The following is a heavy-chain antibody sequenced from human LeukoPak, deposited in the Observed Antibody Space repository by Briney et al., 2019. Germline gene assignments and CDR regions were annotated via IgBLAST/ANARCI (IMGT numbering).Heavy chain of an antibody. CDR1: GHTLTNHF. V-gene: IGHV1-46*01. D-gene: IGHD2-2*01. CDR2: INTRDGST. J-gene: IGHJ4*02. CDR3: ARDLSDIVVGPAAVTLDY. Sequence: ASVKVSCKSSGHTLTNHFIHWVRHAPGQGLEWMGMINTRDGSTRTLQRFKGRLTMTRDTSTSTVYMELSSLRSEDTAVYYCARDLSDIVVGPAAVTLDYWGQGTLVTVSS.